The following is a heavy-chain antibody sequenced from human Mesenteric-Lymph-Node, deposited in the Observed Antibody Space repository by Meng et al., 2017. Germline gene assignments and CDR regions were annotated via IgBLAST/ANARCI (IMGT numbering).Heavy chain of an antibody. CDR1: GYTFTSYD. J-gene: IGHJ6*02. Sequence: ASVKVSCKASGYTFTSYDISWVRQASGQGLEWMGWMNPNSGNTDYARKFQGRVTITRNTSISTAYVELSSLRSEDTAVYYCALIAAVAIDYYYYGMDVWGQGTTVTVSS. D-gene: IGHD6-13*01. V-gene: IGHV1-8*03. CDR3: ALIAAVAIDYYYYGMDV. CDR2: MNPNSGNT.